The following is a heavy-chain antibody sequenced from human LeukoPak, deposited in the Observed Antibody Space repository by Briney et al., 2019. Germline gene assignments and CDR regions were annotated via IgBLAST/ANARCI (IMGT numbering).Heavy chain of an antibody. Sequence: PSETLSLTCTVSGGSISSYYWSWIRQPPGKGLEWIGYISYSGTTNYNPSLKSRLTISVDTSKNQFSLKLSSVTAADTAMYYCARHRTQGSGNYPWGQGTLVTVSS. J-gene: IGHJ4*02. V-gene: IGHV4-59*08. CDR1: GGSISSYY. D-gene: IGHD3-22*01. CDR2: ISYSGTT. CDR3: ARHRTQGSGNYP.